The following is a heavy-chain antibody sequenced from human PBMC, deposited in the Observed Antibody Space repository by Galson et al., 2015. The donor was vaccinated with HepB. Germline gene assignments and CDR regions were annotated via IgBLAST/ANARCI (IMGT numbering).Heavy chain of an antibody. CDR1: GYIFTSYW. CDR3: ARHLEGGYTYGSRGPYYYFDS. D-gene: IGHD5-18*01. Sequence: QSGAEVKKPGESLKISCKGSGYIFTSYWLAWVRQMPGKGLEWMGIIYPGDSDTRYSPSFQGQVTISADKSISTAYLQWSSLKASDTAMYYCARHLEGGYTYGSRGPYYYFDSWGQGSLVTVSS. J-gene: IGHJ4*02. CDR2: IYPGDSDT. V-gene: IGHV5-51*01.